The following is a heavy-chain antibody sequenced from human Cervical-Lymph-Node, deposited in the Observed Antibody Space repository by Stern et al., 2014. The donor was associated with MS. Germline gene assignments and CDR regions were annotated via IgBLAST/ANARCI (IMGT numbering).Heavy chain of an antibody. CDR3: AKEAYSSSRPDLPCDY. CDR2: ISYDGSNK. CDR1: GFTFSSYG. V-gene: IGHV3-30*18. Sequence: VHLVESGGGVVQPGRSLRLSCAASGFTFSSYGMHWVRQAPGKGLEWVAVISYDGSNKYYADSVKGRFTISRDNSKNTLYLQMNSLRAEDTAVYYCAKEAYSSSRPDLPCDYWGQGTLVTVSS. D-gene: IGHD6-6*01. J-gene: IGHJ4*02.